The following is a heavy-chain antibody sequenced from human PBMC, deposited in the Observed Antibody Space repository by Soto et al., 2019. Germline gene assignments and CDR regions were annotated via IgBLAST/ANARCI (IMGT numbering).Heavy chain of an antibody. J-gene: IGHJ5*02. CDR3: TKAGGHCSSTSCYPHWFDP. D-gene: IGHD2-2*01. CDR1: GFTFSSYA. CDR2: IISGGYST. Sequence: PGGSLRLSCTASGFTFSSYAMNWVRQAPGKGLEWVSAIISGGYSTYYADSVKGRFTTSRDDANNTLYLQMNSLRAVDTAIYSCTKAGGHCSSTSCYPHWFDPWGQGAQVTVSS. V-gene: IGHV3-23*01.